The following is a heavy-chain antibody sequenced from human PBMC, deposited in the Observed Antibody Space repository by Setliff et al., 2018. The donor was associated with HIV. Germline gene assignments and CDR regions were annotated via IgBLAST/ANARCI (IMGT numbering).Heavy chain of an antibody. CDR2: MNPNSGNT. J-gene: IGHJ6*02. Sequence: ASVKVSCKASGYTFSNYAMHWVRQAPGQGLEWMGWMNPNSGNTGYAPKLQGRVTMTRNTSISTAYMELSSLRSDDTAVYYCASSWSRVPYYGMDVWGQGTTVTAP. D-gene: IGHD6-13*01. CDR1: GYTFSNYA. V-gene: IGHV1-8*02. CDR3: ASSWSRVPYYGMDV.